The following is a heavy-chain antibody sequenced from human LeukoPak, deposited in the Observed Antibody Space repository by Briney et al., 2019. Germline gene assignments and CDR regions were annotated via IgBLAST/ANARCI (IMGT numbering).Heavy chain of an antibody. Sequence: NSSETLSLTCTVPGGSISSYYWSWIRQPPGKGLEWVGYIFYSGSTNYNPSLKSRVTISLDTSKNQFSLKLNSVTAADTAVYYCAREHGSGSYNYFDYWGQGTLVTVSS. CDR3: AREHGSGSYNYFDY. CDR2: IFYSGST. V-gene: IGHV4-59*01. CDR1: GGSISSYY. D-gene: IGHD3-10*01. J-gene: IGHJ4*02.